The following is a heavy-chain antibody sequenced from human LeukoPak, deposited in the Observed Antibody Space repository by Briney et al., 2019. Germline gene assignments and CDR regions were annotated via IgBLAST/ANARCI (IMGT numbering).Heavy chain of an antibody. CDR1: GSIFTSFA. J-gene: IGHJ3*01. CDR2: ISFDGSNN. Sequence: GGSLRLSCAASGSIFTSFAMHWVRQAPGKGLEWLAVISFDGSNNFYADSVKGRFTISRDNSKNTLFLQMSGLRAEDTAVYYCSRPYGSGWYDAFHVWGQGTMVTVSS. D-gene: IGHD6-13*01. V-gene: IGHV3-30-3*01. CDR3: SRPYGSGWYDAFHV.